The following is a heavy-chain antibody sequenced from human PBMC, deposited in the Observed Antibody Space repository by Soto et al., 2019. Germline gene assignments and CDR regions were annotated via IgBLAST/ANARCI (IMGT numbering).Heavy chain of an antibody. D-gene: IGHD2-2*02. CDR2: IWYDGSDK. CDR3: VRGSYCTPITCYTLVWLAP. J-gene: IGHJ5*02. V-gene: IGHV3-33*01. CDR1: GFTFSDFV. Sequence: GGSLRLSCVTSGFTFSDFVMQWVRQAPGKGLEWVAVIWYDGSDKYYGDSVKGRFTISRDNSKNTVYLQMNSLRAEDTAVYYCVRGSYCTPITCYTLVWLAPWGQGTLVTVSS.